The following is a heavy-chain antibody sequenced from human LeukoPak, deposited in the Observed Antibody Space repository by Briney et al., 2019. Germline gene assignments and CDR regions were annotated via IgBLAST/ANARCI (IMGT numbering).Heavy chain of an antibody. CDR3: VRDFTNIRGGGYFDN. CDR1: GFPFSSYV. D-gene: IGHD2/OR15-2a*01. V-gene: IGHV3-33*01. Sequence: PGRSLRLSCAASGFPFSSYVMHWLRQAPGKGLEWVAVIWFDGGKIYYADSVKGRFTISRDNSKNTLYPQMNSLRAEDTAVYHCVRDFTNIRGGGYFDNWGQGTLVTVSS. J-gene: IGHJ4*02. CDR2: IWFDGGKI.